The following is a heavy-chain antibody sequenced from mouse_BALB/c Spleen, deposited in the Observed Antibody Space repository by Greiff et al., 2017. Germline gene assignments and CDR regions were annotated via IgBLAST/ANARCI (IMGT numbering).Heavy chain of an antibody. CDR2: IRNKANGYTT. V-gene: IGHV7-3*02. D-gene: IGHD2-1*01. CDR1: GFTFTDYY. CDR3: AIRGGNYRSFDY. J-gene: IGHJ2*01. Sequence: EVKLVESGGGLVQPGGSLRLSCATSGFTFTDYYMSWVRQPPGKALEWLGFIRNKANGYTTEYSASVKGRFTISRDNSQSILYLQMNTLRAEDSATYYCAIRGGNYRSFDYGGQGTTLTVSS.